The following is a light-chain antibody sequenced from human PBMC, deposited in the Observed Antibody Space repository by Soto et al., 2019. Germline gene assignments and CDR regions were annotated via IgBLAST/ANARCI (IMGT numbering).Light chain of an antibody. V-gene: IGKV1-5*03. J-gene: IGKJ1*01. Sequence: DIQMTQYHSTLSASVGDRVTITCLASQSISSWLAWYQQKPGKAPKLLIYKASSLESGVPSRFSGSGSGTEFTLTISSLQPDDFATYYCQQYNSYSGTFGQGTKVDIK. CDR1: QSISSW. CDR3: QQYNSYSGT. CDR2: KAS.